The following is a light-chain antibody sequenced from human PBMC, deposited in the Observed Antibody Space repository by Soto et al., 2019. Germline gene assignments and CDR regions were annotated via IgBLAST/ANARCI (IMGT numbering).Light chain of an antibody. CDR3: LSYTKTNTRV. Sequence: QPVLSQPASVSGSPGQSITISCTGSNRDVGAYKFVSWYQHHPGKAPKLLIYEVNNRPSGVSSRFSGSKSGNTASLTISGLQPDDEGDYYCLSYTKTNTRVVGGVTKLTVL. CDR1: NRDVGAYKF. J-gene: IGLJ3*02. V-gene: IGLV2-14*01. CDR2: EVN.